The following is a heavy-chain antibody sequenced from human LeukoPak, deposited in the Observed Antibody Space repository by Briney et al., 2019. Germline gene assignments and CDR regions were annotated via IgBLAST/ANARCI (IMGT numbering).Heavy chain of an antibody. D-gene: IGHD2-2*01. CDR1: GFTFSSYW. CDR3: ARGVGWFDP. Sequence: GGSLRLSCEASGFTFSSYWMSWVRQAPGKGLEGVANVKLDGSETYYVDSVKGRLTISRDNAKNSLYLQMNSLRAEDTAVYYCARGVGWFDPWGQGTLVTVSS. CDR2: VKLDGSET. J-gene: IGHJ5*02. V-gene: IGHV3-7*05.